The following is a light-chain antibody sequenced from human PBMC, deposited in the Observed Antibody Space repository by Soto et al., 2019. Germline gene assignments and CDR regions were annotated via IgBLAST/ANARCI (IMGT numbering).Light chain of an antibody. Sequence: EIELTQSPGTLSVSPGERATLSCRASQSVRSSYLAWYQQKPGQAPRLLIYGASSRATGIPDRFSGSGSGTDFTLTISRLEPEDFAVYYCQQYGSSPRTFGQGTRVEIK. CDR3: QQYGSSPRT. J-gene: IGKJ1*01. CDR1: QSVRSSY. V-gene: IGKV3-20*01. CDR2: GAS.